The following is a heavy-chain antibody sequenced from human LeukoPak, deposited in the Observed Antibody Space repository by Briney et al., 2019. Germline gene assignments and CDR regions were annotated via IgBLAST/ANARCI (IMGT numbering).Heavy chain of an antibody. J-gene: IGHJ4*02. CDR1: GGSFSGYY. V-gene: IGHV4-34*01. CDR3: ASGVAVRDY. Sequence: PSETLSLTCAVYGGSFSGYYWSWIRQPPGKGLEWIGEINHSGSTNYNPSLKSRVTISVDTSKNQFSLELSSVTAADTAVYYCASGVAVRDYWGQGTLVTVSS. D-gene: IGHD2-15*01. CDR2: INHSGST.